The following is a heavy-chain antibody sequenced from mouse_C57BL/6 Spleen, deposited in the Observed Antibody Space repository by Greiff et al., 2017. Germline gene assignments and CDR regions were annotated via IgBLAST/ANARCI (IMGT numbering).Heavy chain of an antibody. Sequence: QVQLQQSGAELVMPGASVKLSCKASGYTFTSYWMHWVKQRPGQGLEWIGEIDPSDSYTNYNQKFKGKSTLTVDKSSSTAYMQLSSLTSEDSAVYYCARSGNPWYFDVWGTGTTVTVSS. CDR1: GYTFTSYW. CDR2: IDPSDSYT. V-gene: IGHV1-69*01. CDR3: ARSGNPWYFDV. J-gene: IGHJ1*03. D-gene: IGHD3-1*01.